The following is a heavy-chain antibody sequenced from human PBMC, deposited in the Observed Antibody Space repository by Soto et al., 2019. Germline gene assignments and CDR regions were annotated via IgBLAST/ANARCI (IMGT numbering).Heavy chain of an antibody. CDR2: INHSGST. CDR3: ARPLAATFDP. D-gene: IGHD6-13*01. J-gene: IGHJ5*02. V-gene: IGHV4-34*01. CDR1: GGSFSGYY. Sequence: SETLSLTCAVYGGSFSGYYWSWIRQPPGKGLEWIGEINHSGSTNYNPSLKSRVTISVDTSKNQFSLKLSSVTAADTAVYYCARPLAATFDPWGQGTLVTVSS.